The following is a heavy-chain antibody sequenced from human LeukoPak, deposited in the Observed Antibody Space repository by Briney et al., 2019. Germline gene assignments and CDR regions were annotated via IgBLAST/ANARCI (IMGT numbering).Heavy chain of an antibody. V-gene: IGHV4-59*01. D-gene: IGHD3-3*01. J-gene: IGHJ3*02. CDR3: ARAGSGLSAFDI. CDR2: IYYSGST. CDR1: GGSISSYY. Sequence: SGTLSLTCTVSGGSISSYYWSWIRQPPGKGLEWIGYIYYSGSTSYNPSLKSRVTMSVDTSKNQFSLKLSSVTAADTAVYYCARAGSGLSAFDIWGQGTMVTVSS.